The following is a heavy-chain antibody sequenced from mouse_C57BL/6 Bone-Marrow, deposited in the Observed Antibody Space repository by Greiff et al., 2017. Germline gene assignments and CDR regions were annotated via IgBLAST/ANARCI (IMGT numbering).Heavy chain of an antibody. CDR2: IDPSDSYT. Sequence: VQLQQPGAELVKPGASVKLSCKASGYTFTSYWMQWVKQRPGQGLEWIGEIDPSDSYTNYNQKFKGKATLTVDTSSSTAYMQLSSLTSEDSAVYYCARFGGLFAYWGQGTLVTVSA. J-gene: IGHJ3*01. CDR3: ARFGGLFAY. D-gene: IGHD3-3*01. CDR1: GYTFTSYW. V-gene: IGHV1-50*01.